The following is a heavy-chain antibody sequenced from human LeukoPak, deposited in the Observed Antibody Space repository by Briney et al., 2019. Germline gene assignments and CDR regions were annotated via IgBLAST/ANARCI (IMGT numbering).Heavy chain of an antibody. Sequence: ASVKVSCKASGYPFSAYYIHWLRQAPGQGLEWMGRINPNGGGANYAQKFQDRVTMTRDTSISIAYMELSRLKSDDTAVYYCARRYSGSPFDYWGQGTLVTVSS. CDR2: INPNGGGA. J-gene: IGHJ4*02. CDR3: ARRYSGSPFDY. V-gene: IGHV1-2*06. D-gene: IGHD1-26*01. CDR1: GYPFSAYY.